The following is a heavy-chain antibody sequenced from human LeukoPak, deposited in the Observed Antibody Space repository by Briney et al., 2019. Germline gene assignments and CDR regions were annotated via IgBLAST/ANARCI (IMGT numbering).Heavy chain of an antibody. CDR2: IYYSGST. J-gene: IGHJ1*01. Sequence: SETLSLTCTVSGGSISSSSYYWGWIRQPPGKGLEWIGSIYYSGSTYYIPSLKSRVTISVDTSKNQFSLKLSSVTAADTAVYYCTRGQYYSDSSGFSLADYFHHWCQGSLVTVSS. V-gene: IGHV4-39*01. CDR1: GGSISSSSYY. CDR3: TRGQYYSDSSGFSLADYFHH. D-gene: IGHD3-22*01.